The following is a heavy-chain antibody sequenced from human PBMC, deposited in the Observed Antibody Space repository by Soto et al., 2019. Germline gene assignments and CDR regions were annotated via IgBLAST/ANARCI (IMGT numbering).Heavy chain of an antibody. J-gene: IGHJ4*02. CDR3: AKLRSSDFWSGQYYFDY. D-gene: IGHD3-3*01. CDR2: IRGSGGST. V-gene: IGHV3-23*01. Sequence: AGSMGLCCAASGLTVSVYVMAWARQAKGKGLEWVAVIRGSGGSTYYANSVKGRFTISRDNSKNTLYLQMNSLRAEDTAVYYCAKLRSSDFWSGQYYFDYWGQGTLVTVSS. CDR1: GLTVSVYV.